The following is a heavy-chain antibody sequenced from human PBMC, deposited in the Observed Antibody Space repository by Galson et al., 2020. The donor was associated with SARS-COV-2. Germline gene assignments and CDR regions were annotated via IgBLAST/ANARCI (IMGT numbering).Heavy chain of an antibody. Sequence: SETLSLTCAVSGGSISSSDWWGWVRQPPGTGLEWIGEIFHIGYTNYNPSLKSRVTMSLDTSKNQFSLKLSSVTAADTALYYCSRIIVTAYYFSYMDVWGKGTTVTVSS. J-gene: IGHJ6*03. CDR1: GGSISSSDW. D-gene: IGHD2-21*02. CDR2: IFHIGYT. V-gene: IGHV4-4*02. CDR3: SRIIVTAYYFSYMDV.